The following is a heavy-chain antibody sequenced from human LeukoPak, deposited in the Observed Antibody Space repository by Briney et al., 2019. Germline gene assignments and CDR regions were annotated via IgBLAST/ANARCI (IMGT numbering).Heavy chain of an antibody. CDR1: GYTFTSYD. Sequence: ASVKVSCKASGYTFTSYDINWVRQATGQGLEWMGWMNPNSGNTSYAQKFQGRVTMTRNTSISTAYMELSSLRSADTAVYYCARVPRWNEHHAFDIWGQGTMVTVSS. J-gene: IGHJ3*02. D-gene: IGHD1-1*01. V-gene: IGHV1-8*01. CDR3: ARVPRWNEHHAFDI. CDR2: MNPNSGNT.